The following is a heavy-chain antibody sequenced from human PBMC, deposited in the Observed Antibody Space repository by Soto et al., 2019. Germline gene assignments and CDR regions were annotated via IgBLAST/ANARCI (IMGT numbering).Heavy chain of an antibody. CDR2: LRPSSSFL. CDR3: AKGRDDYSSSYFDY. D-gene: IGHD6-6*01. V-gene: IGHV3-21*04. J-gene: IGHJ4*02. Sequence: SRFSFVSYSMSWVRQATGSVLDWDSSLRPSSSFLSYADSVKGRFTISRDKSKNTQYLQMNSLRAEDTAVYYCAKGRDDYSSSYFDYWGQGTLVTVSS. CDR1: RFSFVSYS.